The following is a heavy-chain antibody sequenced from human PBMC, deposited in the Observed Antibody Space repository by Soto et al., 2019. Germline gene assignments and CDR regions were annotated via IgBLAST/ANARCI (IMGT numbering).Heavy chain of an antibody. V-gene: IGHV3-7*03. J-gene: IGHJ5*02. CDR2: IKFDGSEK. D-gene: IGHD2-2*01. Sequence: PVGSLRLSGAASGFDFSVYWMSWVRQAPGKGPEWVANIKFDGSEKQYVDSVKGRFTISRDNARNSVFLQMNSLRAGDTAVYYCVKDGGYCSSATCYSPRNHYFDAWGQGTPVTVSS. CDR3: VKDGGYCSSATCYSPRNHYFDA. CDR1: GFDFSVYW.